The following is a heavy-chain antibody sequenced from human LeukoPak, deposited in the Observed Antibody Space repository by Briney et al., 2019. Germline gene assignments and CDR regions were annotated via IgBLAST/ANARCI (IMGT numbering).Heavy chain of an antibody. D-gene: IGHD6-19*01. J-gene: IGHJ4*02. CDR1: GFPFTNYW. CDR3: ARDLWGSYSTGSYVDY. Sequence: GGSLRLSCAVSGFPFTNYWMSWVRQAPGKGLEWVANIKEDGSVIYYVDSLKGRFTLSRDSAQNSLYLQMNSLRVEDTAVYFCARDLWGSYSTGSYVDYWRQGALVTVS. CDR2: IKEDGSVI. V-gene: IGHV3-7*01.